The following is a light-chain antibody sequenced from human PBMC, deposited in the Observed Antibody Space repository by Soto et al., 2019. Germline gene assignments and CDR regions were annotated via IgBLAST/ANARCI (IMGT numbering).Light chain of an antibody. V-gene: IGLV4-69*01. Sequence: QLVLTQSPSASASLGASVKLTCTLSSGHSSYAIAWHQQQPEKGPRYLMKLNSDGSHSKGDGIPDRFSGSSSGAERYLTISSLQSKDEADYYCQTWGTGTRGVFGGGTKLTVL. CDR1: SGHSSYA. CDR2: LNSDGSH. J-gene: IGLJ3*02. CDR3: QTWGTGTRGV.